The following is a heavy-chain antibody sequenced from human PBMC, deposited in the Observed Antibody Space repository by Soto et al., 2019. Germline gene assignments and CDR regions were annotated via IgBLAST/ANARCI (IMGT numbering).Heavy chain of an antibody. Sequence: QVQLQESGPGLVKPSQTLSLTCTVSGGSISSGGYYWSWIRQHPGKGLEWIGYIYYSGSTYYNPSLQSRVTISVDTSKNQFSLKLSSVTAADTAVYYCARGSLGGDIVVVPAAMGDWFDPWGQGTLVTVSS. CDR1: GGSISSGGYY. D-gene: IGHD2-2*01. V-gene: IGHV4-31*03. CDR3: ARGSLGGDIVVVPAAMGDWFDP. J-gene: IGHJ5*02. CDR2: IYYSGST.